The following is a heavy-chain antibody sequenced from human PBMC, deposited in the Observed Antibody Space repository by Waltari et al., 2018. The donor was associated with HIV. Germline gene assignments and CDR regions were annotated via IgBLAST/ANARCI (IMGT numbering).Heavy chain of an antibody. J-gene: IGHJ2*01. CDR1: GGTDSSRNYL. V-gene: IGHV4-39*01. CDR3: ARHALRVGAAYWNFDL. CDR2: IYYTGRA. D-gene: IGHD1-26*01. Sequence: QLQLQESGSGLVKPSETLSITCTITGGTDSSRNYLWGWIRQPPGKGLEWVGRIYYTGRAYYNPSLKSRVTISVDTSKNQFSLKVTSVTAADTAVYYCARHALRVGAAYWNFDLWGRGTLVTVSS.